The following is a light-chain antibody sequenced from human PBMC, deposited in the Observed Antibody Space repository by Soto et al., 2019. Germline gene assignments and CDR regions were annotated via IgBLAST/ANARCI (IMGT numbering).Light chain of an antibody. J-gene: IGLJ3*02. CDR1: SGHSSYA. CDR3: KTWGTGTNWV. Sequence: QLVLTQSPSASASLGASVKLTCTLSSGHSSYAIAWHQQQPEKGPRYLMKINSDGSHSKGDGIPDRFSGSSSGAERYLTISSLQSEDEADYYCKTWGTGTNWVFGGGTKVTVL. CDR2: INSDGSH. V-gene: IGLV4-69*01.